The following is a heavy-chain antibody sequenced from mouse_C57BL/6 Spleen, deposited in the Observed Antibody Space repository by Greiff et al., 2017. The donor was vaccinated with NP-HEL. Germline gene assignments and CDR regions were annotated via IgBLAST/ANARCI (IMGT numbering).Heavy chain of an antibody. D-gene: IGHD3-3*01. CDR1: GFTFSSYG. V-gene: IGHV5-6*01. CDR2: ISSGGSYT. CDR3: ARHELGDYYAMDY. J-gene: IGHJ4*01. Sequence: EVKLVESGGDLVKPGGSLKLSCAASGFTFSSYGMSWVRQTPDKRLEWVATISSGGSYTYYPDSVKGRFTISRDNAKNTLYLQMSSLKSEDTAMYYCARHELGDYYAMDYWGQGTSVTVSS.